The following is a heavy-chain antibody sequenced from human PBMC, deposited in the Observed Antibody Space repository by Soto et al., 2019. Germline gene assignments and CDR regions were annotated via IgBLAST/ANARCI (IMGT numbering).Heavy chain of an antibody. V-gene: IGHV1-8*01. CDR2: MNPNGGNT. Sequence: QVQLVQSGAEVKKPGASVKVSCKASGYTFTSYDINWVRQATGQGLEWMGWMNPNGGNTGYAQKFQGRVSMTRNTSISTAYMELSSLRSEDTAVYYCARAQAAALTKWGYYYYYMDVWGKGTTVTVSS. CDR3: ARAQAAALTKWGYYYYYMDV. CDR1: GYTFTSYD. D-gene: IGHD6-13*01. J-gene: IGHJ6*03.